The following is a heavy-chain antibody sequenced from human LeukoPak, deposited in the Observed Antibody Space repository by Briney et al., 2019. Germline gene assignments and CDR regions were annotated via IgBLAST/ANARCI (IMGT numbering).Heavy chain of an antibody. CDR3: AKDLLMLSQLWYDAFDI. Sequence: GGSLRLSCAASGFTFSNYWMHWVRQAPGKGLVWVSRINSDGINTSYADSVKGRFTISRDNAKNTLNLQLNSLRAEDTAVYYCAKDLLMLSQLWYDAFDIWGQGTMVTVSS. V-gene: IGHV3-74*01. D-gene: IGHD5-18*01. CDR2: INSDGINT. J-gene: IGHJ3*02. CDR1: GFTFSNYW.